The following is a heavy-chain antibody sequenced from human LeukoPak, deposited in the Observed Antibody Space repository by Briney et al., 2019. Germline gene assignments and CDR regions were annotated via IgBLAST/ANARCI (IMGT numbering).Heavy chain of an antibody. CDR3: ARVYSTNYYGSGDRPFLFDY. D-gene: IGHD3-10*01. J-gene: IGHJ4*02. CDR1: GYTFTSYG. Sequence: RASVKVSCKASGYTFTSYGFSWVRQAPGQGLEWMGWISTYYGNTNYAQKLQDRVTMTTVTSTSTAYMELTSLRSDDTAVYYCARVYSTNYYGSGDRPFLFDYWGQGTVVTVSS. CDR2: ISTYYGNT. V-gene: IGHV1-18*01.